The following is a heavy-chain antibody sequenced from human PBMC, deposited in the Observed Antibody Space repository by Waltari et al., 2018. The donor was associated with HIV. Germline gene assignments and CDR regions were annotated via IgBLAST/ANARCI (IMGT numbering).Heavy chain of an antibody. D-gene: IGHD2-15*01. CDR3: ARSSPRTPTDY. V-gene: IGHV5-51*03. CDR2: IYPGDSDT. J-gene: IGHJ4*02. CDR1: GYSCINYW. Sequence: VHLVQSGAEVKKPGESLKISCKGSGYSCINYWIGWVRQKPGKGLEWMGIIYPGDSDTIYSPSFQGQVTISADKSITTAYLQWSSLKASDTAMYYCARSSPRTPTDYWGQGTLVTVSS.